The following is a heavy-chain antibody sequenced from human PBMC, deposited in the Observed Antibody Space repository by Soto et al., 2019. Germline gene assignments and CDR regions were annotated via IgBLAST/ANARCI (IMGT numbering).Heavy chain of an antibody. CDR1: GSTFTSYG. V-gene: IGHV1-18*01. CDR3: ERDSTPYSSSWSPSRFDY. CDR2: ISAYNGNT. D-gene: IGHD6-13*01. Sequence: QVQLVQSGAEVKKTGASVKVSCKASGSTFTSYGISWVRQAPGQGLEWMGWISAYNGNTNYAQKLQGRVTMTTDTSTSTAYMERRSLRSDDTAVYYCERDSTPYSSSWSPSRFDYWGQGTLVTVSS. J-gene: IGHJ4*02.